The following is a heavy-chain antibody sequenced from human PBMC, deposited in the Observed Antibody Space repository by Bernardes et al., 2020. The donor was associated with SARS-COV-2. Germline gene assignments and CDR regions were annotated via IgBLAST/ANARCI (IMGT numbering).Heavy chain of an antibody. CDR3: ARVGPGSARDAEYFQH. CDR2: ITGNGATT. D-gene: IGHD2-21*02. Sequence: VGSLSLSCAASELLVESNYMSWVRETPGKGLEWVSSITGNGATTSYADSVKGRFTISRDNAKNSLYLQMNSLRAEDTAVYYCARVGPGSARDAEYFQHWGQGTLVTVSS. V-gene: IGHV3-21*03. J-gene: IGHJ1*01. CDR1: ELLVESNY.